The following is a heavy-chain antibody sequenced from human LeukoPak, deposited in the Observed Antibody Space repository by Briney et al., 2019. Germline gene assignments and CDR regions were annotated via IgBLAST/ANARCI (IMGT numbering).Heavy chain of an antibody. D-gene: IGHD2-21*02. Sequence: VGALRLSCAASGFTFSNAWMSWGRQAPGKGLGWVGRIKSKTDGRTTDYAAPVKGRFTISRDDSKNTLYLQMNSLKTEDTAVYYCTTVISVVVTAIVYWRQGALVTVSS. V-gene: IGHV3-15*01. CDR3: TTVISVVVTAIVY. J-gene: IGHJ4*02. CDR2: IKSKTDGRTT. CDR1: GFTFSNAW.